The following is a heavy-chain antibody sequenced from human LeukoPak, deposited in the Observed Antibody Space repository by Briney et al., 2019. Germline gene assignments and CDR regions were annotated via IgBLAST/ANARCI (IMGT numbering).Heavy chain of an antibody. CDR3: ARDFGKAAGPY. V-gene: IGHV1-2*02. Sequence: ASVRVSCKASGFTFTGYYIHWVRQAPGQGLEWMGRINPNTGGTNYAQKFQGRVTMTRDTSISTAYIELGGLRSDDTAVYYCARDFGKAAGPYWGQGTLVTVSS. CDR2: INPNTGGT. CDR1: GFTFTGYY. D-gene: IGHD6-13*01. J-gene: IGHJ4*02.